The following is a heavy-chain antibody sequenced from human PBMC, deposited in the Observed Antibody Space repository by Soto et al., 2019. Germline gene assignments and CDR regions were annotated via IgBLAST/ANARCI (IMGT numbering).Heavy chain of an antibody. CDR3: ARDIVGLYYYDSSGYNPFDY. D-gene: IGHD3-22*01. CDR2: IIPILGIA. V-gene: IGHV1-69*04. J-gene: IGHJ4*02. CDR1: GGTFSSYT. Sequence: SVKVSCKASGGTFSSYTISWVRQAPGQGLEWMGRIIPILGIANYAQKFQGRVTITRDTSASTAYMELSSLRSEDTAVYYCARDIVGLYYYDSSGYNPFDYWGQGTLVTVSS.